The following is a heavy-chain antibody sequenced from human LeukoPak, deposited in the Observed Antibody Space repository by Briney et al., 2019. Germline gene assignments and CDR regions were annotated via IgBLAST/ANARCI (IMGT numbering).Heavy chain of an antibody. V-gene: IGHV3-21*01. D-gene: IGHD6-19*01. J-gene: IGHJ6*03. CDR1: GFTFSSYS. CDR3: SRDSSGWFYYMDV. Sequence: PGGSLRLSCAASGFTFSSYSMNWVRQAPGKGLEWVSSISSSSSYIYYADSVKGRFTISRDNVKNSLYLQMNSLRAEDTAVYYCSRDSSGWFYYMDVLGKGTTVTVSS. CDR2: ISSSSSYI.